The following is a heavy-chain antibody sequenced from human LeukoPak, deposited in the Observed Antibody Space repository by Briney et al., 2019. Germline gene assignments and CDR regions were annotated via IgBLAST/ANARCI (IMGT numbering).Heavy chain of an antibody. D-gene: IGHD2-21*01. J-gene: IGHJ4*02. CDR3: ARDRDWAFDY. Sequence: GGSLRLSCAASGFTFSSYGMHWVRQAPGKGLEWVAFIRYDGSNKYYADSVKGRFTISRDNSKNTLSLQMNSLRTEDTAVYYCARDRDWAFDYWGQGTLVTVSS. CDR1: GFTFSSYG. V-gene: IGHV3-30*02. CDR2: IRYDGSNK.